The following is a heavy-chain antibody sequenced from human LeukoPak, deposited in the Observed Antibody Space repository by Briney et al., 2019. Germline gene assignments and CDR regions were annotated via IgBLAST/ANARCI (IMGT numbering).Heavy chain of an antibody. Sequence: GGSLRLSCAASGFTLDDYAMHWVRQAPGKGLEWVSGISWNSGSIGYANSVKGRFTISRDNAKNSLYLQINSLRAEDTAFYYCVMAAAGTPYYFDYWGQGTLVTVSS. CDR2: ISWNSGSI. J-gene: IGHJ4*02. V-gene: IGHV3-9*01. CDR1: GFTLDDYA. CDR3: VMAAAGTPYYFDY. D-gene: IGHD6-13*01.